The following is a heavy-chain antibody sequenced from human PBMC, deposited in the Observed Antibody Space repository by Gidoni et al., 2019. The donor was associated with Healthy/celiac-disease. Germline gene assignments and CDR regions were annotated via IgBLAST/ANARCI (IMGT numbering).Heavy chain of an antibody. CDR3: ARGYDRSGYYPYLDY. J-gene: IGHJ4*02. Sequence: CAASGFTFSSYSMNWVRQAPGKGLDWVSSMSSISSYIYYADSVKGRFTISRDNAKTSLYLQMNSLRAEDTAVYYCARGYDRSGYYPYLDYWGQGTLVTVSS. CDR2: MSSISSYI. V-gene: IGHV3-21*01. D-gene: IGHD3-22*01. CDR1: GFTFSSYS.